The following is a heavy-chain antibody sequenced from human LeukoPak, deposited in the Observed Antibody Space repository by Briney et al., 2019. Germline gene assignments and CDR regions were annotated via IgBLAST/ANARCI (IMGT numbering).Heavy chain of an antibody. D-gene: IGHD2-15*01. CDR3: ARGPLGYCSGGSCSQVWALTNFDY. CDR2: IIPIFGTA. Sequence: SVKVSCKASGGTFSSYAISWVRQAPGQGLEWMGGIIPIFGTANYAQKFQGRVTMTRDTSTSTVYMELSSLRSEDTAVYYCARGPLGYCSGGSCSQVWALTNFDYWGQGTLVTVSS. CDR1: GGTFSSYA. J-gene: IGHJ4*02. V-gene: IGHV1-69*05.